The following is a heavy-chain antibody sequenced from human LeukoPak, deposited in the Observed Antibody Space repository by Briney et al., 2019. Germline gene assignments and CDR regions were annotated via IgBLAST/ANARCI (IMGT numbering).Heavy chain of an antibody. CDR1: GFTFSDYY. CDR2: VSSSGSTI. Sequence: GGSLRLSCAASGFTFSDYYMGWIRQAPGKGLEWVSYVSSSGSTIYYADSVKGRFTISRDNAKNSLYLQMNSLRAEDTAVYYCAGRYCSGGSCSDYWGQGTLVTVSS. J-gene: IGHJ4*02. D-gene: IGHD2-15*01. V-gene: IGHV3-11*01. CDR3: AGRYCSGGSCSDY.